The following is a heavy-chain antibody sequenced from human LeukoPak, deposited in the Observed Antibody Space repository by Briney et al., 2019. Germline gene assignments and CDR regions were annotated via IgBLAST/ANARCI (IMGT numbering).Heavy chain of an antibody. CDR2: INHSGST. J-gene: IGHJ6*02. Sequence: SETLSLTCAVYGGSFSGYYWSWIRQPPGKGLEWIGEINHSGSTNYNPSLKSRVTISVDTSKNQFSLKLSSVTAADTAVYYCARLRGAQWSRYYGMDVWGQGTTVTVSS. D-gene: IGHD2-15*01. CDR1: GGSFSGYY. CDR3: ARLRGAQWSRYYGMDV. V-gene: IGHV4-34*01.